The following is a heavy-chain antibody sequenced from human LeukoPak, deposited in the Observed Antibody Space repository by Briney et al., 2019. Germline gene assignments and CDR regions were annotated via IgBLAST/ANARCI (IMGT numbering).Heavy chain of an antibody. Sequence: GGSLRLSCAASGFTFDDYAMHWVRQAPGKGLEWVSLISGDGGSTYYADSVKGRFTISRDNSKNSLYLQMNSLRTEDTALYYCAKEYPVTYYYDSSGYSDWGQGTLVTVSS. CDR3: AKEYPVTYYYDSSGYSD. CDR1: GFTFDDYA. V-gene: IGHV3-43*02. D-gene: IGHD3-22*01. CDR2: ISGDGGST. J-gene: IGHJ4*02.